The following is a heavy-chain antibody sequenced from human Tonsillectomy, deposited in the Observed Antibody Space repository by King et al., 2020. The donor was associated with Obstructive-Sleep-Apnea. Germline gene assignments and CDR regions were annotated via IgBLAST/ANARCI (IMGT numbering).Heavy chain of an antibody. CDR3: ARDLGYHDSSGYYGGHFDY. CDR2: IRSKAYGGTA. V-gene: IGHV3-49*03. Sequence: LLVQSGGGLVQPGRSLRLSCTASGFTFSDYTMSWFRQAPGKGLEWVGLIRSKAYGGTADYAASVKGRFTISRDDSKSIAYLQMNSLKTEDTAVYYCARDLGYHDSSGYYGGHFDYWGQGTLVTVSS. CDR1: GFTFSDYT. J-gene: IGHJ4*02. D-gene: IGHD3-22*01.